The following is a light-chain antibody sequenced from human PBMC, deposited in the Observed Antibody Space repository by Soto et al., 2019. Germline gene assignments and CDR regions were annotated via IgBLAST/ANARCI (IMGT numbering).Light chain of an antibody. V-gene: IGLV1-47*01. J-gene: IGLJ2*01. CDR2: RNN. CDR1: SSNIGSNY. Sequence: QSVLTQPPSASGTPGQRVTISCSGSSSNIGSNYVYWYQQLPGTAPKLLSYRNNQRPSGVPDRFSGSKSGTSASLAISGLRSEDEADYYCAAWDDSPHVVFGGGTKVTVL. CDR3: AAWDDSPHVV.